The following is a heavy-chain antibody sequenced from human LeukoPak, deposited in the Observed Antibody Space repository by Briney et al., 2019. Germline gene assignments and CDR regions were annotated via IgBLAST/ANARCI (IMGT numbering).Heavy chain of an antibody. CDR3: ARAKSIFGVANDAFDI. CDR1: GYTFTGYY. V-gene: IGHV1-2*02. J-gene: IGHJ3*02. CDR2: INPNSGGT. Sequence: ASVKVSCKASGYTFTGYYMHWVRQAPGQGLEWMGWINPNSGGTNYAQKFKGRVTMTRDTSISTAYMELSRLRSDDTAVYYCARAKSIFGVANDAFDIWGQGTMVTVSS. D-gene: IGHD3-3*01.